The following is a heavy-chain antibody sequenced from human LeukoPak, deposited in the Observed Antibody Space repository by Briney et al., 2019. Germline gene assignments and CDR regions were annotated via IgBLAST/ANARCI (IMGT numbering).Heavy chain of an antibody. Sequence: GGSLRLSCAASGFTFSSYAMHWVRQAPGKGLEWVAVISYDGSNKYYADSVKGRFTISRDNSKNTLYLQMNSLRAEDTAVYYCARGPIVGAKGYWGKGTPVTVSS. CDR2: ISYDGSNK. D-gene: IGHD1-26*01. J-gene: IGHJ4*03. CDR1: GFTFSSYA. CDR3: ARGPIVGAKGY. V-gene: IGHV3-30*04.